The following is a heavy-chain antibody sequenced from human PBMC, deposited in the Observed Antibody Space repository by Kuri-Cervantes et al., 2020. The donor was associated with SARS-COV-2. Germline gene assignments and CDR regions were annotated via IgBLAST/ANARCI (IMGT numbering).Heavy chain of an antibody. Sequence: GESLKISCAVSGFTFTSHAIHWVRQAPGTGLEWVAVVSYNGTNKYYADSVKGRFTISRDNSRNIVYLQMNSLRPEDTALYYCTREAYDYNMGFDSWGQGTLVTVSS. CDR1: GFTFTSHA. J-gene: IGHJ4*02. CDR3: TREAYDYNMGFDS. V-gene: IGHV3-30-3*01. CDR2: VSYNGTNK. D-gene: IGHD4-11*01.